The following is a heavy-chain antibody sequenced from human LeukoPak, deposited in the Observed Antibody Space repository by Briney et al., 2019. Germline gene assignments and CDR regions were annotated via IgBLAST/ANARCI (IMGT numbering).Heavy chain of an antibody. CDR3: AREAYYYDSVGYPNYYYYMDV. CDR1: GDSVSGNSAA. V-gene: IGHV6-1*01. J-gene: IGHJ6*03. CDR2: TYYRSKWYN. D-gene: IGHD3-22*01. Sequence: SQTLSLTCAISGDSVSGNSAAWNWIRQSPSRGLEWLGRTYYRSKWYNDYAVSVKSRITIKPDTSKNQFSLQLNSVIPEDTAVYFCAREAYYYDSVGYPNYYYYMDVWGKGTTVTVSS.